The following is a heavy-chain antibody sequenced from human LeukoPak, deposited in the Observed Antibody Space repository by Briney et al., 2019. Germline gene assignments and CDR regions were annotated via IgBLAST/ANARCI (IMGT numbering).Heavy chain of an antibody. CDR3: ARDQVDTAMDTLGY. CDR1: GYTFTIYY. D-gene: IGHD5-18*01. Sequence: ASVNVSCTASGYTFTIYYVHWVRQAPGQGLEWMGIINPSGGSTSYAQKFQGRVTMTRDTSTSTVYMELSSLRSEDTAVYYCARDQVDTAMDTLGYWGQGTLVTVSS. V-gene: IGHV1-46*01. J-gene: IGHJ4*02. CDR2: INPSGGST.